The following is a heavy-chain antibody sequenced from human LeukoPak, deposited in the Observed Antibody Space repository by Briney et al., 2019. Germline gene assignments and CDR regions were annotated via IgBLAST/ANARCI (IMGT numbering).Heavy chain of an antibody. CDR2: IGAYNGDT. Sequence: ASVKVSCKASGYTFTSYGISWVRQAPGQGLEWMGWIGAYNGDTNYAQSLQGRVTMTTDTSTSTAYMELRSLKSDDTAVYYCARMIVGAVHFDYWGREPWSPSPQ. CDR1: GYTFTSYG. J-gene: IGHJ4*02. V-gene: IGHV1-18*01. D-gene: IGHD1-26*01. CDR3: ARMIVGAVHFDY.